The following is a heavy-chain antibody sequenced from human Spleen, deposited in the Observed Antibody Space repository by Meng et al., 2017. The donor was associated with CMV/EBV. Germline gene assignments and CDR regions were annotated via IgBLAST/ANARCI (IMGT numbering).Heavy chain of an antibody. V-gene: IGHV1-2*02. CDR3: ARGPVFGVVTYPDYFDY. CDR2: INPNSGGT. D-gene: IGHD3-3*01. CDR1: GYTFTGYY. J-gene: IGHJ4*02. Sequence: ASVKVSCKASGYTFTGYYMHWVRQAPGQGLEWMGWINPNSGGTNYAQKFQGRVTMTRDTSISTAYMELSRLRSDDTAVYYCARGPVFGVVTYPDYFDYWGQGTLVTVSS.